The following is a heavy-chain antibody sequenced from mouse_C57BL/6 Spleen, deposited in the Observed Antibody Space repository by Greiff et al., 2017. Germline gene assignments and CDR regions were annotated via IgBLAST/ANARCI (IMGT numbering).Heavy chain of an antibody. CDR1: GYAFSSYW. V-gene: IGHV1-80*01. J-gene: IGHJ2*01. CDR3: ARGVTSDY. CDR2: IYPGDGDT. D-gene: IGHD2-12*01. Sequence: VQLQQSGAELVKPGASVKISCKASGYAFSSYWMNWVKQRPGQGLEWIGQIYPGDGDTNYNGKFKGKATLTADQTSSTAYMQLSSLTSEDTAVYFCARGVTSDYWGQGTTLTVSS.